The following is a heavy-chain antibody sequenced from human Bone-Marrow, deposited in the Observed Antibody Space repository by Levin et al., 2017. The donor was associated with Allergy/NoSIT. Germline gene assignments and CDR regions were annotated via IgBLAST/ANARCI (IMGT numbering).Heavy chain of an antibody. V-gene: IGHV3-21*01. CDR2: LSGSGTYI. Sequence: GESLKISCTASGFTFSIYSINWVRQAPGRGLEWVSSLSGSGTYIFYADSVKGRFTVSRDNAKNSVYLQMNSLRGEDTAMYYCARDLRADCSSASCSGTLDNWFDPWGQGTLVTVSS. CDR1: GFTFSIYS. CDR3: ARDLRADCSSASCSGTLDNWFDP. J-gene: IGHJ5*02. D-gene: IGHD2-2*01.